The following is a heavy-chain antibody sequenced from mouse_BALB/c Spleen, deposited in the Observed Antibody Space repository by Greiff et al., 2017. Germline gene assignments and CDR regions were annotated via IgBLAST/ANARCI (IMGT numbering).Heavy chain of an antibody. CDR1: GYAFTNYL. CDR3: AKSIIYYYGSRHFDV. Sequence: VQLQQSGAELVRPGTSVKVSCKASGYAFTNYLIEWVKQRPGQGLEWIGVINPGSGGTNYNEKFKGKATLTADKSSSTAYMQLSSLTSDDSAVYFCAKSIIYYYGSRHFDVWGAGTTVTVSS. J-gene: IGHJ1*01. CDR2: INPGSGGT. D-gene: IGHD1-1*01. V-gene: IGHV1-54*03.